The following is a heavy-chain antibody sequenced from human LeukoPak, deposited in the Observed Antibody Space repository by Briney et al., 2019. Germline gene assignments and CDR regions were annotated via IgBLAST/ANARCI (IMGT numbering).Heavy chain of an antibody. D-gene: IGHD3-22*01. J-gene: IGHJ4*02. CDR1: GFTFSTYN. CDR2: ISGTATYI. Sequence: GGSLRLSCAASGFTFSTYNMNWVRQAPGKGLEWVSSISGTATYIYYADSVKGRFTISRDSAKHSLYLQMNSLRAEDTAVYYCARDSDSGYWFDYWGQGTLVAVSS. V-gene: IGHV3-21*01. CDR3: ARDSDSGYWFDY.